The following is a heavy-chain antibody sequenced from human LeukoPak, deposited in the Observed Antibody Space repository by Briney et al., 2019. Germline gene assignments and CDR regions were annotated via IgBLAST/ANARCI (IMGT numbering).Heavy chain of an antibody. CDR1: GFTFSSYA. V-gene: IGHV3-23*01. CDR3: AKSRVGYVALDY. D-gene: IGHD5-12*01. CDR2: ISGSGGST. Sequence: GGSLRLSCAASGFTFSSYAMSWVRQAPGKGLEWVSAISGSGGSTYYADSVKGRFTISRDNSKSTLYLQMNSLRAEDTAVYYCAKSRVGYVALDYWGQGTLVTVSS. J-gene: IGHJ4*02.